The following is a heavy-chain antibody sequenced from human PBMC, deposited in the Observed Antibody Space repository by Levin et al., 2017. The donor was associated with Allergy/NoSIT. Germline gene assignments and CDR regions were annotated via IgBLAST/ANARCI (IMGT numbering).Heavy chain of an antibody. CDR3: ARDGPGYGYFDY. D-gene: IGHD5-18*01. CDR1: GYTFADYH. Sequence: PGESLKISCRSSGYTFADYHTNWVRQAPGQGLEWVGWISTYSGNTDYAQKFQGRVTMTRDTSTTTVYMELRSLTSDDTAVYYCARDGPGYGYFDYWGQGTLVTVSS. V-gene: IGHV1-18*01. CDR2: ISTYSGNT. J-gene: IGHJ4*02.